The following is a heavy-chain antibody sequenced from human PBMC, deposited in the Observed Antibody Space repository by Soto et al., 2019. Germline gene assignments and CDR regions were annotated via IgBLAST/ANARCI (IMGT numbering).Heavy chain of an antibody. CDR2: INSDGSST. CDR3: AAGYDFWSGYPASIDY. Sequence: EVQLVESGGGLVQPGGSLRLSCAASGFTFSSYWMHWVRQAPGKGLVWVSRINSDGSSTSYADSVKGRFTISRDNAKNTRYLQMNSLRAEDTAVYYCAAGYDFWSGYPASIDYWGQGTLVTVSS. V-gene: IGHV3-74*01. J-gene: IGHJ4*02. CDR1: GFTFSSYW. D-gene: IGHD3-3*01.